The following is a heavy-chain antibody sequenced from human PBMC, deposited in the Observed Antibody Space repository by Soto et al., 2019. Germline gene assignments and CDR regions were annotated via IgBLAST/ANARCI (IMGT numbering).Heavy chain of an antibody. Sequence: GGSLRLSCAASGFTFSSYGMHWVRQAPGKGLEWVAVIWYDGSNKYYADSVKGRFTISRDNSKNTLYLQMNSLRAEDTAVYYCARDYIDEQQLAPFDNWSQGTLVTVSS. V-gene: IGHV3-33*01. CDR2: IWYDGSNK. CDR3: ARDYIDEQQLAPFDN. D-gene: IGHD6-13*01. CDR1: GFTFSSYG. J-gene: IGHJ4*02.